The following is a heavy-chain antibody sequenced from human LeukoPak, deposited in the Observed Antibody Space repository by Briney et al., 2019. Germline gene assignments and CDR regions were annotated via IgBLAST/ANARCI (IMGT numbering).Heavy chain of an antibody. V-gene: IGHV4-59*01. J-gene: IGHJ2*01. CDR1: GGPISSYY. CDR2: IYYSGST. Sequence: SETLSLTCTVSGGPISSYYWSWIRQPPGKGLKWIGYIYYSGSTNYNPSLKSRVTISVDTSKNQFPLNLSSVTAADTAVYYCARGRTTNLWFGELFRNWYFDLWGRGTLVTVSS. CDR3: ARGRTTNLWFGELFRNWYFDL. D-gene: IGHD3-10*01.